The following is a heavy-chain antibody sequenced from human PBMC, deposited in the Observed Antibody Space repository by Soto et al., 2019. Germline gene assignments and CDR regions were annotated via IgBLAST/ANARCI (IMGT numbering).Heavy chain of an antibody. CDR2: IYYSGST. J-gene: IGHJ6*02. Sequence: PSETLSLTCTVSGCSISSSSYYWGWIRQPPGKGLEWIGSIYYSGSTYYNPSLKSRVTISVGTSKNQFSLKLSSVTAADTAVYYCAKRGYSYGSGYYGMDVWGQGTTVTVS. CDR3: AKRGYSYGSGYYGMDV. V-gene: IGHV4-39*01. D-gene: IGHD5-18*01. CDR1: GCSISSSSYY.